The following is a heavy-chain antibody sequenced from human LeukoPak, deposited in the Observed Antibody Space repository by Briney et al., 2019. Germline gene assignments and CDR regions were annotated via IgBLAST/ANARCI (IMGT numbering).Heavy chain of an antibody. CDR2: ISSDGSST. V-gene: IGHV3-74*01. D-gene: IGHD2-21*01. J-gene: IGHJ4*02. CDR3: AKAPVTTCRGAYCYPFDY. Sequence: GGSLRLSCVASGFTFSSYWMHWVRQAPGKGLVWVSRISSDGSSTSYADSVKGRFTISRDSSKNTLFLQMNRLRPEDAAVYYCAKAPVTTCRGAYCYPFDYWGQGTLVTVSS. CDR1: GFTFSSYW.